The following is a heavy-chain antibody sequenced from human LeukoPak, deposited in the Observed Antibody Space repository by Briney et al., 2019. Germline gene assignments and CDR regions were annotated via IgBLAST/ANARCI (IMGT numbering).Heavy chain of an antibody. Sequence: GGSLRLSCAASGFTFSSYAMHWVRQAPGKGLEGVAVISYDGSNKYYADSVKGRFTISRDNSKNTLYLQMNSLRAEDTAVYYCASIDYWGQGTLDTVSS. J-gene: IGHJ4*02. CDR2: ISYDGSNK. V-gene: IGHV3-30-3*01. CDR3: ASIDY. CDR1: GFTFSSYA.